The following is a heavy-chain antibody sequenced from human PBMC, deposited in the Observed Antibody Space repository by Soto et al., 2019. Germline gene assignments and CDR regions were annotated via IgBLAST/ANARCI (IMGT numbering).Heavy chain of an antibody. Sequence: SVKVSCKASGGTFSSYAISWLRQAPGQGLEWMGGIIPIFGTANYAQKFQGRVTITADKSTSTAYMELSSLRSEDTAVYYCARVAAAGTGAYYYYYGMDVWGQGTTVTVSS. J-gene: IGHJ6*02. D-gene: IGHD6-13*01. CDR2: IIPIFGTA. CDR3: ARVAAAGTGAYYYYYGMDV. V-gene: IGHV1-69*06. CDR1: GGTFSSYA.